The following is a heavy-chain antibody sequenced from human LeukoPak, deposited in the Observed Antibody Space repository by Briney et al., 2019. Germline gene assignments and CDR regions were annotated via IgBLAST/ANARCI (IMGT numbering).Heavy chain of an antibody. V-gene: IGHV4-38-2*02. D-gene: IGHD6-13*01. J-gene: IGHJ5*02. Sequence: PSETLSLTCTVSGYSISSGYYWGWIRQPPGKGLEWIGSIYHSGSTNYNPSLKSRVTISVDTSKNQFSLKLSSVTAADTAVYYCARTVIAAAGTWWFDPWGQGTLVTVSS. CDR2: IYHSGST. CDR1: GYSISSGYY. CDR3: ARTVIAAAGTWWFDP.